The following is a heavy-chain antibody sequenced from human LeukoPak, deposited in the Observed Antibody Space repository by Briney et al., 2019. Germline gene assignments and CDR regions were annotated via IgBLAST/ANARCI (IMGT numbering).Heavy chain of an antibody. V-gene: IGHV1-18*01. CDR1: GYTSTSYG. J-gene: IGHJ4*02. Sequence: GASVKVSCKASGYTSTSYGISWVRQAPGQGLEWMGWISAYNGNTNYAQKLQGRVTMTTDTSTSTAYMELRSLRSDDTAVYYCARSRRYRHDYGDYVDFDYWGQGTLVTVSS. D-gene: IGHD4-17*01. CDR2: ISAYNGNT. CDR3: ARSRRYRHDYGDYVDFDY.